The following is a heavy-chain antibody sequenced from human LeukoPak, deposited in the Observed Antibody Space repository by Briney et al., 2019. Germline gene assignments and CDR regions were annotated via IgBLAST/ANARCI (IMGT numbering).Heavy chain of an antibody. CDR2: INHSGST. D-gene: IGHD2-15*01. Sequence: TSETLSLTCAVYGGSFSGYYWSWIRQPPGKGLEWTGEINHSGSTNYNPSLKSRVTISVDTSKNQFSLKLSSVTAADTAVYYCASPYCSGGSCYANWFDPWGQGTLVTVSS. J-gene: IGHJ5*02. CDR3: ASPYCSGGSCYANWFDP. V-gene: IGHV4-34*01. CDR1: GGSFSGYY.